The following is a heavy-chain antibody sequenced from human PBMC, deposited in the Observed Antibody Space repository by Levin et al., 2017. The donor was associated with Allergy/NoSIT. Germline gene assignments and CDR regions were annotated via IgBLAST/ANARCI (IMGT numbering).Heavy chain of an antibody. Sequence: GESLKISCKASGYTFTSYYMHWVRQAPGQGLEWMGIINPSGGSTSYAQKFQGRVTMTRDTSTSTVYMELSSLRSEDTAVYYCARDRVDSSGYYWVFDYWGQGTLVTVSS. D-gene: IGHD3-22*01. J-gene: IGHJ4*02. CDR1: GYTFTSYY. V-gene: IGHV1-46*01. CDR3: ARDRVDSSGYYWVFDY. CDR2: INPSGGST.